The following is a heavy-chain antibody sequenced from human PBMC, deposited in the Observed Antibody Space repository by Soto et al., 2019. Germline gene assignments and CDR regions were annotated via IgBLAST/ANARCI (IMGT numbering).Heavy chain of an antibody. Sequence: GASVKVSCKASGYTFTSYAMHWVRQAPGQRLEWMGWINAGNGNTKYSQKFQGSVTITRAISASTAYMELNSLRAEDTAVYYCARDRVESGYPEYFQHWGQGTLVTVSS. CDR2: INAGNGNT. CDR3: ARDRVESGYPEYFQH. CDR1: GYTFTSYA. J-gene: IGHJ1*01. D-gene: IGHD3-22*01. V-gene: IGHV1-3*01.